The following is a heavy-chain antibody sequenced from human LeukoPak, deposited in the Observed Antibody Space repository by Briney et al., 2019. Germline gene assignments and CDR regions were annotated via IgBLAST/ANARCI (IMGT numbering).Heavy chain of an antibody. CDR1: GFTFSSHG. Sequence: GGSLRLSCAASGFTFSSHGMSWVRQAPGKGLEWVSTISGSGDNTYYADSEKGRFTISRDNSKNTLYLQMNSLRAEDTAVYYCAREGGYYVNWFDPWGQGTLVTVSS. CDR2: ISGSGDNT. J-gene: IGHJ5*02. CDR3: AREGGYYVNWFDP. V-gene: IGHV3-23*01. D-gene: IGHD3-3*01.